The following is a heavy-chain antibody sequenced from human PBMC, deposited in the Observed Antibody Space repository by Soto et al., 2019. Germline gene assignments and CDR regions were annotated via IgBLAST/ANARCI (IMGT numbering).Heavy chain of an antibody. CDR2: FDPEDGET. Sequence: GASVKVSCKVSGYTLTELSMHWVRQAPGKGLEWMGGFDPEDGETIYAQKFQGRVTMTEDTSTDTAYMELSSLRSEDTAVYYCATSKLLWFGRKNLRFYNWFDPWGQGTLVTVSS. J-gene: IGHJ5*02. CDR1: GYTLTELS. V-gene: IGHV1-24*01. D-gene: IGHD3-10*01. CDR3: ATSKLLWFGRKNLRFYNWFDP.